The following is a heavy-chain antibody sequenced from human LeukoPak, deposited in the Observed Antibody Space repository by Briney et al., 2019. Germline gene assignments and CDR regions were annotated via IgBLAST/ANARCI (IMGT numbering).Heavy chain of an antibody. V-gene: IGHV3-30-3*01. J-gene: IGHJ4*02. CDR3: ARDPIAAAGRGPFDY. D-gene: IGHD6-13*01. Sequence: GGSLRLSCAASGFTFSSYAMHWVRQAPGKGLEWVAVISYDGSNKYYADSVKGRFTISRDNSKNTLYLQMNSLRAEDTAVYYCARDPIAAAGRGPFDYWGQGTLVTVSS. CDR2: ISYDGSNK. CDR1: GFTFSSYA.